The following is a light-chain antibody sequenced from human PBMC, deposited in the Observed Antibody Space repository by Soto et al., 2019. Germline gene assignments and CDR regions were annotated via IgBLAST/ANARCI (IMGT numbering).Light chain of an antibody. CDR3: PQYGSSPWT. CDR1: QSVSSN. V-gene: IGKV3-20*01. J-gene: IGKJ5*01. CDR2: AVS. Sequence: EIMINQSPSTLSVSTGERATLSCRASQSVSSNLAWYQQKPGQAPRLLIYAVSTRATGIPDRFSGSGSGTDFTLTISRLEPEDFAVYYCPQYGSSPWTFGQRTRLAIK.